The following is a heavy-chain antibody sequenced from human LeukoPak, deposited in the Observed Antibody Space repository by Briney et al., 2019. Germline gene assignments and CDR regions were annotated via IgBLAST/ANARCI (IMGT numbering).Heavy chain of an antibody. V-gene: IGHV1-69*13. D-gene: IGHD6-6*01. CDR3: AKSSIAAPMGRYYFDY. CDR2: IIPIFGTV. Sequence: GASVKVSCKASGGTFSSYAISWVRQAPGQGLEWMGGIIPIFGTVNYAQKFQGRVTITADESTSTAYMELSSLRSEDTAVYYCAKSSIAAPMGRYYFDYWGQGTLVTVSS. J-gene: IGHJ4*02. CDR1: GGTFSSYA.